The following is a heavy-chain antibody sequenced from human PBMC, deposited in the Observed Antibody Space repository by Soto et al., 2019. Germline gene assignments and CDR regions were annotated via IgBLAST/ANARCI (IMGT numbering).Heavy chain of an antibody. CDR2: IYYRGST. V-gene: IGHV4-59*01. J-gene: IGHJ6*02. CDR3: ARQQLLPFYYALDV. D-gene: IGHD6-13*01. Sequence: PSETLSLTCTVSGGSISGYYWSWIRQSPGKGLEYIGYIYYRGSTNYNPSLKSRVTMSVDTSRNQFSLKVNSVTAADTAVYYCARQQLLPFYYALDVWGQRTTVTVSS. CDR1: GGSISGYY.